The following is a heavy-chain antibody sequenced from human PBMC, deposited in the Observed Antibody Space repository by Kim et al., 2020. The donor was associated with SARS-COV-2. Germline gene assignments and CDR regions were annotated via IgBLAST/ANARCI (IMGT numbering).Heavy chain of an antibody. Sequence: GGSLRLSCAASGFTFTTSGMGWLRQAPGKGLEWVSGIGDTSGPTMYADSVKGRFTISRDNSRNTVFLQMSSLRAEDTAVYYCAKGYDTLWIFENCGQGT. CDR1: GFTFTTSG. J-gene: IGHJ4*02. CDR2: IGDTSGPT. CDR3: AKGYDTLWIFEN. D-gene: IGHD3-22*01. V-gene: IGHV3-23*01.